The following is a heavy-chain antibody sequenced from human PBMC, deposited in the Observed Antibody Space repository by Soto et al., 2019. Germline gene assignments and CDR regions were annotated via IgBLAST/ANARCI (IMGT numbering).Heavy chain of an antibody. D-gene: IGHD5-18*01. J-gene: IGHJ4*02. Sequence: QVQLVQSGAEVKKPGSSVKVSCKASGGTFISYTFTWVRQAPGQGLEWMGRIIPIIDIANYAQKFQGRVTITADKSKNTAYMELSSLRSEDTAMYYCATSPAVDTAMVFDYWGQGTLVTVSS. CDR2: IIPIIDIA. CDR1: GGTFISYT. V-gene: IGHV1-69*02. CDR3: ATSPAVDTAMVFDY.